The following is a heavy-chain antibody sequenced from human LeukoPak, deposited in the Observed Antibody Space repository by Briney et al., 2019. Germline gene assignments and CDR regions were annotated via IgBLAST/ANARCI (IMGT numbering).Heavy chain of an antibody. D-gene: IGHD1-26*01. V-gene: IGHV3-15*05. CDR2: IRSKTDGGTA. Sequence: GGSLRLSCVASGXTYIDAWMSWVRQAPGKGLEWVGRIRSKTDGGTADHAAPVKGRFTISRDDLKNTLYLQMNSLNTEDIGMYYCTTGMGATFDAFDIWGQGTMVAVSS. CDR3: TTGMGATFDAFDI. J-gene: IGHJ3*02. CDR1: GXTYIDAW.